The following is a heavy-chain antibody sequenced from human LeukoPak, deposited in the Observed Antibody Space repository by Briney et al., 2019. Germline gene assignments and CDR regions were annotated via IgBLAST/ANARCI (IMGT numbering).Heavy chain of an antibody. D-gene: IGHD3-22*01. J-gene: IGHJ4*02. CDR3: GRWGYFDSGNYFVVDY. V-gene: IGHV4-59*02. CDR1: GFTVSSNY. Sequence: PGGSLRLSCAASGFTVSSNYMSWIRQAPGKALEWIGHIHNNGDTAYNFSLKSRVTISMDTSKNQFSLKLSSVTAADTAVYYCGRWGYFDSGNYFVVDYWGQGTVVTVSS. CDR2: IHNNGDT.